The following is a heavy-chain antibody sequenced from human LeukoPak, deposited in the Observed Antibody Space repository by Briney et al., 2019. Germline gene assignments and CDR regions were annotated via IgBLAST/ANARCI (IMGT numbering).Heavy chain of an antibody. Sequence: GGSLRLSCAASGFTFSDYYMSWIRQAPGKGLEWVSYISSSSSYTNYADSVKGRFTISRDNAKNSLYLQMNSLRAEDTAVYYCARVRAYARYSFDYWGQGTLVTVSS. CDR2: ISSSSSYT. CDR1: GFTFSDYY. J-gene: IGHJ4*02. V-gene: IGHV3-11*06. D-gene: IGHD2-15*01. CDR3: ARVRAYARYSFDY.